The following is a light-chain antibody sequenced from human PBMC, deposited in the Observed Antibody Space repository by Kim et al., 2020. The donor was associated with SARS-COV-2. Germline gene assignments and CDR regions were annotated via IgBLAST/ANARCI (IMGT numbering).Light chain of an antibody. CDR2: DDS. Sequence: SYELTQPPSVSVAPGQTATITCGGDNIGRKGVHWYQQKPGQAPVVAVYDDSDRPSGIPERFSGSNSGNTATLTINRDEAGDEADYYCQGWDTRSGHRVFG. J-gene: IGLJ2*01. CDR1: NIGRKG. CDR3: QGWDTRSGHRV. V-gene: IGLV3-21*02.